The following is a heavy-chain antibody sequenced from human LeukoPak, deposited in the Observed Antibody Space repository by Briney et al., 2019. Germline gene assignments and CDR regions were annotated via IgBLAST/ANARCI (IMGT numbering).Heavy chain of an antibody. Sequence: GASVKLSCKASGYTLTGCYIYWVWNAPGQGLGLMGWVNPGSGGTNYAQKFQGRVTMTRDTSISTASMEVSRLRSDDTAVYYCARESFSRGWYGGAFDYWGQGTLVTVSS. CDR3: ARESFSRGWYGGAFDY. CDR1: GYTLTGCY. CDR2: VNPGSGGT. J-gene: IGHJ4*02. D-gene: IGHD6-19*01. V-gene: IGHV1-2*02.